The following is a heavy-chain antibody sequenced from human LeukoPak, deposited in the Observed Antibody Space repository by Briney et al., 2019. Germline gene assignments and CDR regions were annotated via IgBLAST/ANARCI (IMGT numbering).Heavy chain of an antibody. D-gene: IGHD6-19*01. CDR3: ARTVKGKDGQWLVLVY. V-gene: IGHV1-2*02. Sequence: ASVKVSCKASGYTFTGYYMHWVRQAPGQGLEWMGWINPNSGGTNYAQKFQGRVTMTRDTPISTAYMELSRLRSDDTAVYYCARTVKGKDGQWLVLVYWGQGTLVTVSS. CDR2: INPNSGGT. CDR1: GYTFTGYY. J-gene: IGHJ4*02.